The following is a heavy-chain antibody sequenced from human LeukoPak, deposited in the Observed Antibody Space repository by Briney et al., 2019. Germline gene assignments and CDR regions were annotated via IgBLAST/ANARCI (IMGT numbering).Heavy chain of an antibody. D-gene: IGHD6-6*01. J-gene: IGHJ4*02. Sequence: GGSLRLSCAASGFAFSSYAMNWVRQAPGKGLEWVSTISSTGGYTYYADSVKGRFTISRDNSKNTLYLQMNSLRGEDTAVYYCSKTYSTSSHYFDYWGQGTLVTVSS. CDR3: SKTYSTSSHYFDY. CDR1: GFAFSSYA. CDR2: ISSTGGYT. V-gene: IGHV3-23*01.